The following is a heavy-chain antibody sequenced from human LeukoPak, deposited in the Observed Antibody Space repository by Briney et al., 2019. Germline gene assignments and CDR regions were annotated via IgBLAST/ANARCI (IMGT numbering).Heavy chain of an antibody. CDR1: GGSLSSYY. CDR2: IYYSGST. J-gene: IGHJ4*02. V-gene: IGHV4-59*08. Sequence: SETLSLTCTVSGGSLSSYYWSWIRQPPGKGLEWIGYIYYSGSTNYNPSLKSRVTISVDTSKNQFSLKLSSVTAADTAVYYCATYSNYRTFDYWGQGTLVTVSS. CDR3: ATYSNYRTFDY. D-gene: IGHD4-4*01.